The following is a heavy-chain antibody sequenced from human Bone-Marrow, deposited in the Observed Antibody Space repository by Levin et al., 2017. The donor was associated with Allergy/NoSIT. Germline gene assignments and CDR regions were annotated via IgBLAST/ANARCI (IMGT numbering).Heavy chain of an antibody. V-gene: IGHV1-69*01. CDR2: IIPIFGTA. J-gene: IGHJ4*02. D-gene: IGHD6-13*01. CDR1: GGTFSSYA. Sequence: KISCKASGGTFSSYAISWVRQAPGQGLEWMGGIIPIFGTANYAQKFQGRVTITADESTSTAYMELSSLRSEDTAVYYCAIAAAGHPYVSYFDYWGQGTLVTVSS. CDR3: AIAAAGHPYVSYFDY.